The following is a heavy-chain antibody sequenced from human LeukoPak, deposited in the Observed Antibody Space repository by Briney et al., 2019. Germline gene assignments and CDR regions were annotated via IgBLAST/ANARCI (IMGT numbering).Heavy chain of an antibody. D-gene: IGHD6-13*01. J-gene: IGHJ3*02. CDR1: GYTFTGYY. CDR3: ARLGKSSSWYAVDAFDI. CDR2: INPNSGGT. Sequence: VASVKVSCKASGYTFTGYYMHWVRQAPGQGLEWMGRINPNSGGTNYAQKFQGRVTMTRDTSISTAYMELSRLRSDDTAVYYCARLGKSSSWYAVDAFDIWGQGTMVTVSS. V-gene: IGHV1-2*06.